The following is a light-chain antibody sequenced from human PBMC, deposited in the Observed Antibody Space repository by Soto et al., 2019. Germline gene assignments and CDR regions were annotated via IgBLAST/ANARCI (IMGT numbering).Light chain of an antibody. Sequence: QSALTQPASVSGSPGQSITISCTGTSSDVGGYNYVSWYQQHPGKAPKLMIYDVSNRPSGVSNRFSGSKSGNTASLTISGLQAEDEADYYCSSYTSSSRDVFGTGPRSPS. CDR1: SSDVGGYNY. V-gene: IGLV2-14*01. CDR2: DVS. CDR3: SSYTSSSRDV. J-gene: IGLJ1*01.